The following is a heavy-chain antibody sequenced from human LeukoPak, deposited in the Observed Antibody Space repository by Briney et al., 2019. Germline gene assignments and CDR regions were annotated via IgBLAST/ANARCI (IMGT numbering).Heavy chain of an antibody. CDR2: ISTSVSTI. D-gene: IGHD1-26*01. V-gene: IGHV3-48*03. Sequence: PGGSLRLSCAASGFTFSSYEMNWVRQPPGKGLEWVSYISTSVSTIYYADSVKGRFTISRDNAKNSLYLQMNSLRAEDTAVYYCARAGRNFDYWGQGTLVTVSS. CDR3: ARAGRNFDY. J-gene: IGHJ4*02. CDR1: GFTFSSYE.